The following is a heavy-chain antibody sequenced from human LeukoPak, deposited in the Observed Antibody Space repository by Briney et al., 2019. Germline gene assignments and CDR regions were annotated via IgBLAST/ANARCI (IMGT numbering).Heavy chain of an antibody. Sequence: SSETLSLTCSVSGGSISSDDYFWSWIRQPPGKGLEWIGYSQYSGSTYYNPSLKSRVTISVDTSKNQFSLKLNSVTAEDTAVYYCARGVERIFGVVNWFDPWGQGTPVTVSS. J-gene: IGHJ5*02. CDR2: SQYSGST. CDR1: GGSISSDDYF. CDR3: ARGVERIFGVVNWFDP. D-gene: IGHD3-3*01. V-gene: IGHV4-30-4*01.